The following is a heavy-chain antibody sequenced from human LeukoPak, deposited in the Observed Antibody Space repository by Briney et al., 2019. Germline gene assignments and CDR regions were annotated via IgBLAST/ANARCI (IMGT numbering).Heavy chain of an antibody. CDR1: GFKFNTYV. D-gene: IGHD5-18*01. Sequence: PGGSLRLSCAASGFKFNTYVMHWVRQAPGKGLEWVAVIYYDGSSQYYAGSVKGRFTISRDNSRNTLFLQMNSLRVEDTAVYYCAKERDAAKATDPFDYWGQGTLVTVSS. J-gene: IGHJ4*02. CDR3: AKERDAAKATDPFDY. CDR2: IYYDGSSQ. V-gene: IGHV3-33*06.